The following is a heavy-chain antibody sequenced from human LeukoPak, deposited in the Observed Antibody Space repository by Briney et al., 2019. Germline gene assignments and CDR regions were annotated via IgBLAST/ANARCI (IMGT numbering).Heavy chain of an antibody. CDR1: GGSISSGDYY. CDR3: ARGVRWEKGIDY. D-gene: IGHD1-26*01. V-gene: IGHV4-30-4*08. J-gene: IGHJ4*02. Sequence: PSETLSLPCTLSGGSISSGDYYWSWIRQPPGKGLEWIGYIYYSRSIYYNPSRKSRITISINTSKNQFSLKMSCVTAADTAVYYCARGVRWEKGIDYWGQGTLVTVSS. CDR2: IYYSRSI.